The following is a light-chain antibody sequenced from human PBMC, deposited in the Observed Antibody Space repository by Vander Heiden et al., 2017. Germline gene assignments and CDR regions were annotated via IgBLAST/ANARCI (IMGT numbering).Light chain of an antibody. Sequence: QSAPTQPRSVSGSPGQSVTISCTGTRSDVGRSNFVSWYQKYPGKAPRVIIYDVTRRPAGVPDRFSASKSGNTSSLTISGRQADEEADYYFSSVVDRVTFVFGTGTEVTVL. J-gene: IGLJ1*01. CDR1: RSDVGRSNF. V-gene: IGLV2-11*01. CDR2: DVT. CDR3: SSVVDRVTFV.